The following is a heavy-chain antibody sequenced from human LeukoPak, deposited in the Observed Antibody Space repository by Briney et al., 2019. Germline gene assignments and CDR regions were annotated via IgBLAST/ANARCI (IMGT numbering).Heavy chain of an antibody. J-gene: IGHJ4*02. V-gene: IGHV3-33*01. CDR2: IWYDGSNK. D-gene: IGHD4-17*01. CDR1: GFTFSSYG. CDR3: ARPCSIYGDYFDY. Sequence: GGSLRLSCAASGFTFSSYGMHWVRQAPGKGLEWVAVIWYDGSNKYYADSVKGRFTISRDNSKNTLYLQMNSLRAEDTAVYYCARPCSIYGDYFDYWGQGTLVTVSS.